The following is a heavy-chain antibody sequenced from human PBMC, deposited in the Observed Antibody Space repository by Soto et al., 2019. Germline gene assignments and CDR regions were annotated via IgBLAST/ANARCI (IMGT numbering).Heavy chain of an antibody. J-gene: IGHJ6*02. V-gene: IGHV1-69*01. CDR3: ARASLPDYGIDV. CDR2: IIPIFGTT. Sequence: QVQPVQSGDEVKKPGSSVTLSCKASGGTFTSYAISWVRQAPGQGLEWMGGIIPIFGTTYYAQKFQGRVTITAAESTSTAYMELTSLRSEATAVYHCARASLPDYGIDVWGQGTTVTVSS. CDR1: GGTFTSYA.